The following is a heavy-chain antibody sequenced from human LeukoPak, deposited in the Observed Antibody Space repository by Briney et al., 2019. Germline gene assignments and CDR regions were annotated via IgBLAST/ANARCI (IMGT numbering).Heavy chain of an antibody. V-gene: IGHV3-23*01. CDR2: ITGNGANT. CDR3: ARDRSGSYPNWFDP. Sequence: GALRLPCAAPGFTFYNFGMSWVRQAPGKGLGWVSAITGNGANTFYADSVKGRFTISRDNSKNTMYLQMNSLRAEDTALYYCARDRSGSYPNWFDPWGQGTLVTVSS. CDR1: GFTFYNFG. D-gene: IGHD3-10*01. J-gene: IGHJ5*02.